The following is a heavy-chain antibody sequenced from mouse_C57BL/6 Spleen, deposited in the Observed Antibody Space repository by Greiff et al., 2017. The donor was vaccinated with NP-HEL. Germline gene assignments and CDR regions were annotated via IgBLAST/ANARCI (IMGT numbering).Heavy chain of an antibody. D-gene: IGHD1-1*02. CDR2: ISSGSSTI. CDR3: ARSSTLGSYAMDY. Sequence: EVQRVESGGGLVKPGGSLKLSCAASGFTFSDYGMHWVRQAPEKGLEWVAYISSGSSTIYYADTVKGRFTISRDNAKNTLFLQMTSLRSEDTAMYYCARSSTLGSYAMDYWGQRTSVTVSS. J-gene: IGHJ4*01. V-gene: IGHV5-17*01. CDR1: GFTFSDYG.